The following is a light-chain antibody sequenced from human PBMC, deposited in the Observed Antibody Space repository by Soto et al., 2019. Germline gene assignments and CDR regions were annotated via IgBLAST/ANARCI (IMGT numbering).Light chain of an antibody. CDR2: DVS. Sequence: QSALTQPASVSGSPGQSITISCTGSSSDVGAYNYVSWYQQYPGKAPKLMIYDVSNRPSGVSSRFSGSKSGNTASLTISRLQAEDEADYYCSSYTTNKVVFGGGTKLTVL. CDR3: SSYTTNKVV. J-gene: IGLJ2*01. CDR1: SSDVGAYNY. V-gene: IGLV2-14*01.